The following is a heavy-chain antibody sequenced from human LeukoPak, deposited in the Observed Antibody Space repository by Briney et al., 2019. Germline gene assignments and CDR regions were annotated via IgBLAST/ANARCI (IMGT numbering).Heavy chain of an antibody. D-gene: IGHD3-10*01. CDR1: GFTFSSYS. J-gene: IGHJ5*02. CDR3: ARLLGVSSFDP. CDR2: ISSSRSYI. V-gene: IGHV3-21*01. Sequence: PGGSLRLSCAASGFTFSSYSMNWVRQAPGKGLEWVSSISSSRSYIYYADSVKGRFTISRDNAKNSLYLQMNSLGAEDTAVYYCARLLGVSSFDPWGQGTLVTVSS.